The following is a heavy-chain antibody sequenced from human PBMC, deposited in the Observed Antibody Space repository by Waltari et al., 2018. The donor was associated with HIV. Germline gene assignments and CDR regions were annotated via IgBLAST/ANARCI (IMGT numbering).Heavy chain of an antibody. CDR2: IGTRRDKFAP. V-gene: IGHV3-73*02. Sequence: VQLMESGGGLVPPGGSLQITCPASGFGFSDTGLNWVRQAPGKRPEWVGRIGTRRDKFAPIYTWSVAGRFNISRHDSDNTTFIPLNNLGVEDTAIYYCSVGSPDYWYFDLWGRGTLVTVSS. CDR3: SVGSPDYWYFDL. CDR1: GFGFSDTG. D-gene: IGHD6-19*01. J-gene: IGHJ2*01.